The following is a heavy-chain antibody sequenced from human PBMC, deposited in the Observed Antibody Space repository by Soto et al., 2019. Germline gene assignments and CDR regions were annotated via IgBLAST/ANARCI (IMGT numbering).Heavy chain of an antibody. CDR3: ARGSNYYGSGSYYTSPAYYYMDV. Sequence: PSETLSLTCAVSSGSISSSNWWSWVRQPPGKGLEWIGEIYHSGSTNYNPSLKSRVTISVDKSKNQFSLKLSSVTAADTAVYYCARGSNYYGSGSYYTSPAYYYMDVWGKGTTVTVSS. CDR2: IYHSGST. D-gene: IGHD3-10*01. J-gene: IGHJ6*03. V-gene: IGHV4-4*02. CDR1: SGSISSSNW.